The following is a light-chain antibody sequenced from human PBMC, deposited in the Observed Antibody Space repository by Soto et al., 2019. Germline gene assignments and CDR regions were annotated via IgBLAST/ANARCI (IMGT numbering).Light chain of an antibody. J-gene: IGLJ2*01. V-gene: IGLV1-44*01. CDR1: TSNLGGNT. CDR2: TNN. CDR3: AAWDDSLNAVV. Sequence: QSVLIQPPSVSGTPGHKVSISCSGSTSNLGGNTVNWYQQLPGTAPQLLIYTNNQRPSGVPDRFSGSKSGTSASLAISGLRSEDEADFYCAAWDDSLNAVVFGGGTKLTVL.